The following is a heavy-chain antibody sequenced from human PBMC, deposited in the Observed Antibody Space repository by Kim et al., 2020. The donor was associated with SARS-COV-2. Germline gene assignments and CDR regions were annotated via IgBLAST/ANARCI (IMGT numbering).Heavy chain of an antibody. Sequence: GGSLRLSCAASGFTFSSYGIHWVRQAPGKGLEWVAVIYNDGSNKYYADSVKGRFTISRDNSKNTLYLQMNSLRAEDTAVYYCACSFLVVPAAIGYCIDVWGQGTMVTVSS. V-gene: IGHV3-30*03. CDR3: ACSFLVVPAAIGYCIDV. CDR1: GFTFSSYG. CDR2: IYNDGSNK. D-gene: IGHD2-2*01. J-gene: IGHJ6*02.